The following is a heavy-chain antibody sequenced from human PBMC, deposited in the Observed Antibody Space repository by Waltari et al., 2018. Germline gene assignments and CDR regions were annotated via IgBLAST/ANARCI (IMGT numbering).Heavy chain of an antibody. Sequence: EVQLLESGGGLVQPGGSMRLPCSASGFTFSSYAMSWVRQAPGKGVEWVSAISGSGGSTYYADSVKGRFTISRDNSKNTLYLQMNSLRAEDTAVYYCAKDSQWLVTLPDYWGQGTLVTVSS. CDR1: GFTFSSYA. CDR3: AKDSQWLVTLPDY. CDR2: ISGSGGST. J-gene: IGHJ4*02. V-gene: IGHV3-23*01. D-gene: IGHD6-19*01.